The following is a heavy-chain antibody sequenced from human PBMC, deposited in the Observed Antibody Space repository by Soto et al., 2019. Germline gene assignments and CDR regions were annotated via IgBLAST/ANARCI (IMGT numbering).Heavy chain of an antibody. D-gene: IGHD3-22*01. J-gene: IGHJ4*02. CDR2: ISYDGSNK. Sequence: QVQLVESGGGVVQPGRSLRLSCAASGFTFSSYAMHWVRQAPGKGLEWVAVISYDGSNKYYADSVKGRFTISRDNSKNTLYLQMNSLRAEDTAVYYCARDYYDSSGPHFDYWGQGTLVTVSS. CDR3: ARDYYDSSGPHFDY. V-gene: IGHV3-30-3*01. CDR1: GFTFSSYA.